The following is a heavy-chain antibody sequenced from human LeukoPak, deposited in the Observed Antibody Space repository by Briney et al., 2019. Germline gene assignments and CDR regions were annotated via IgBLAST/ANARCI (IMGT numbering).Heavy chain of an antibody. V-gene: IGHV4-34*01. D-gene: IGHD4-17*01. CDR2: INHSGYT. CDR1: GVSFNDYY. CDR3: TRITTGHDY. J-gene: IGHJ4*02. Sequence: PSETLSLTCAVSGVSFNDYYWSWASQTPGKGLEWIGEINHSGYTNDSPSLKSRVTLSIDTSRKQFSLNLRSVTVADTGIYYCTRITTGHDYWGQGTLVTVSS.